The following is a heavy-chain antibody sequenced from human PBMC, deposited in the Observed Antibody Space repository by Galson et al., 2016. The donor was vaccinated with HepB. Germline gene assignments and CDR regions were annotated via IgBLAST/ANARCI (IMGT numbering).Heavy chain of an antibody. Sequence: SETLSLTCTVSAGSINNYYWSWVRQPPGKGPEWIAYIHYRGSTNYNPSLKSRVTMSVDTTKNQFSLKVSSVTAADTAVYYCARTSWDSTGNYFDYWGQGTLVTVFS. V-gene: IGHV4-59*01. CDR3: ARTSWDSTGNYFDY. CDR2: IHYRGST. D-gene: IGHD3-22*01. J-gene: IGHJ4*02. CDR1: AGSINNYY.